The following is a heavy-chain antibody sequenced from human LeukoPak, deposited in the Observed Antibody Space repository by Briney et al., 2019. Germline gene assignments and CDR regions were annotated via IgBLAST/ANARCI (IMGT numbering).Heavy chain of an antibody. V-gene: IGHV4-31*03. CDR2: IYYSGST. CDR3: ARAAAATGSEWFDP. Sequence: SETLSLTCTVSGGSISSGGYYWSWIRQPPGKGLEWIGYIYYSGSTYYNPSLKSRVTISVDTSKNQFSLKLSSVTAADTAVYYCARAAAATGSEWFDPWGQGTLVTVSS. J-gene: IGHJ5*02. D-gene: IGHD6-13*01. CDR1: GGSISSGGYY.